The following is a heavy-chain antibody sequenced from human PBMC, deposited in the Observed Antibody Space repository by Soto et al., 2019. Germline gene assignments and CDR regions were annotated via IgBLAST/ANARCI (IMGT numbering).Heavy chain of an antibody. Sequence: QVQLQESGPGLVKPSQTLSLTCTVSGGSISSGDYYWSWIRQPPGKGPEWIGYIYYSGFTYYNPSLNRRLTMSVDTSKNQFSLKLSSVIAADTAAYYCARSDNYVPFDHWGQGTLVTVSS. V-gene: IGHV4-30-4*01. CDR3: ARSDNYVPFDH. D-gene: IGHD4-4*01. CDR1: GGSISSGDYY. J-gene: IGHJ4*02. CDR2: IYYSGFT.